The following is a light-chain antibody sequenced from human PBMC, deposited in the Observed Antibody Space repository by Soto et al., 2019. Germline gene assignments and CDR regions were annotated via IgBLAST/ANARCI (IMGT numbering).Light chain of an antibody. CDR3: GSYTTSSTYV. CDR1: SSDIGDYNY. J-gene: IGLJ1*01. CDR2: EVS. V-gene: IGLV2-14*01. Sequence: QSALTQPASVSGSPGQSITISCTGTSSDIGDYNYVSWYQQHPGKAPKLMIYEVSNRPSGVSNRLSGSKSGNTASLTISGLQAEDEADYYCGSYTTSSTYVFGTGTKLTVL.